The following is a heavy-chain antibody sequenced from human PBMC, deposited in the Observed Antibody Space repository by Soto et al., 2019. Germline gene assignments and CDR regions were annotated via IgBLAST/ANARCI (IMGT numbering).Heavy chain of an antibody. J-gene: IGHJ4*02. V-gene: IGHV3-23*01. CDR3: AKEFHRVGATSSDY. D-gene: IGHD1-26*01. CDR2: ISGSGGST. CDR1: GSTFSSYA. Sequence: GGSLSLSCAASGSTFSSYAMSWVRQAPGKGLEWVSAISGSGGSTYYADSVKGRFTISRDNSKNTLYLQMNSLRAEDTAVYYCAKEFHRVGATSSDYWGQGVLVTVSS.